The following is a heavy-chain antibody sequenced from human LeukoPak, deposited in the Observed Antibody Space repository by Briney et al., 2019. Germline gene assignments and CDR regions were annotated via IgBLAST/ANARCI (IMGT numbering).Heavy chain of an antibody. CDR1: GFTFSSYG. V-gene: IGHV3-30*02. J-gene: IGHJ5*02. Sequence: GGSLRLSCAASGFTFSSYGMHWVRQAPGKGLEWVAYIRYDGSNKYYADSVKGRFTIPRDNSKNTLYLQMNSLRAEDMAVYYCAEVGATGDWFDPWGQGTLVTVSS. CDR3: AEVGATGDWFDP. CDR2: IRYDGSNK. D-gene: IGHD1-26*01.